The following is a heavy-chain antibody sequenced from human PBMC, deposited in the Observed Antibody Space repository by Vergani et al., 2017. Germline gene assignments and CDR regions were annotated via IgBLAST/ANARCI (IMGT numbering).Heavy chain of an antibody. CDR1: GFTFSSYS. CDR2: ISSSSSYI. Sequence: EVQLVESGGGLVKPGGSLRLSCAASGFTFSSYSMNWVRQAPGKGLEWVSSISSSSSYIYYADSVKGRFTIARDNAKNSLYLQMNSLSAEDTAVYYCARDGIAAARRFDYWGQGTLVTVSS. CDR3: ARDGIAAARRFDY. V-gene: IGHV3-21*01. D-gene: IGHD6-13*01. J-gene: IGHJ4*02.